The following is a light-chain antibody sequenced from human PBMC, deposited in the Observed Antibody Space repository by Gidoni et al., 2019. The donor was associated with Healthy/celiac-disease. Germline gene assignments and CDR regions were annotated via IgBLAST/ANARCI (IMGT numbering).Light chain of an antibody. CDR3: QQYKNWRLYT. CDR1: QSVSSN. J-gene: IGKJ2*01. Sequence: EIVMTQSPATLSVSPGERATLSCRASQSVSSNLAWYQQKPDQAPRLLIYGASTRATGIPARFSGSGSGTEFTLTISSLQSEDLAVYYCQQYKNWRLYTFGQXTKLEIK. CDR2: GAS. V-gene: IGKV3-15*01.